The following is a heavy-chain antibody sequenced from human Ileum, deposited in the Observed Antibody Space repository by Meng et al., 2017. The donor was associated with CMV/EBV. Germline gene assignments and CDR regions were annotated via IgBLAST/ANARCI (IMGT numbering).Heavy chain of an antibody. CDR3: AAGGATVAEH. CDR2: IISGGSST. V-gene: IGHV3-74*01. D-gene: IGHD2-21*01. Sequence: LSCAASGFTFSSYWMHWVRQATGKGLVWVSRIISGGSSTSYADSVKGRFTMSKDNAKNMLYLQMYSLRAEDTAVYYCAAGGATVAEHWGQGTLVTVSS. J-gene: IGHJ1*01. CDR1: GFTFSSYW.